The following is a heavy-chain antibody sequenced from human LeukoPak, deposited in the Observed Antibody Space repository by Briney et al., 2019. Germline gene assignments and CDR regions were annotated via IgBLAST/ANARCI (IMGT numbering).Heavy chain of an antibody. V-gene: IGHV3-23*01. J-gene: IGHJ4*02. CDR2: ISGSGGST. CDR1: GFTFSNYA. CDR3: ARGLYSSSP. Sequence: GGSLRLSCAASGFTFSNYAMNWVRQAPGKGLEWVSAISGSGGSTYYADSVKGRFTISRDNSKNTLYLQVNSLRAKDTAVYYCARGLYSSSPWGQGILVTVSS. D-gene: IGHD6-6*01.